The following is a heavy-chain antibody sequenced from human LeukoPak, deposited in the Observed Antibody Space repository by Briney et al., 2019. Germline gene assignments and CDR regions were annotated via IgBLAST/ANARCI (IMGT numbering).Heavy chain of an antibody. D-gene: IGHD6-13*01. Sequence: PGGSLRLSCAASGFTFSSYDMHWVRQATGKGLEWVSAIGTAGDTYYPGYVKGRFTISGENAKNSLYLQMNSLRAGDTAVYYCAKGDSSSWSDAFDIWGQGTMVTVSS. CDR1: GFTFSSYD. CDR2: IGTAGDT. CDR3: AKGDSSSWSDAFDI. V-gene: IGHV3-13*01. J-gene: IGHJ3*02.